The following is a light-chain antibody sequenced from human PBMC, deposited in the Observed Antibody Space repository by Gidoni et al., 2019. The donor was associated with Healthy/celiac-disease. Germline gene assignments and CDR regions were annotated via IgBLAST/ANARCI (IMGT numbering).Light chain of an antibody. CDR3: QQSDSTPRT. CDR1: QSSSSY. V-gene: IGKV1-39*01. CDR2: AAS. Sequence: DIQITPSPSYLSASVGDRVNITCRASQSSSSYLNWYQQKPGKAPKLLIYAASSLQSGVPSRFSGSGSGTDFTLTISSLQPEDFATYYCQQSDSTPRTFGQGTKVEIK. J-gene: IGKJ1*01.